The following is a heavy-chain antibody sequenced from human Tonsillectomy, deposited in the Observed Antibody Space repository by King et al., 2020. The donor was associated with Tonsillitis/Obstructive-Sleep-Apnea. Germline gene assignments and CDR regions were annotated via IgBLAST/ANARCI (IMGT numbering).Heavy chain of an antibody. CDR3: ARSSSSWYFGYY. CDR1: GYTFTSCY. D-gene: IGHD6-13*01. V-gene: IGHV1-46*01. CDR2: INPSGGST. Sequence: VQLVESGAEVKKPGASVKVSCKASGYTFTSCYMHWVRQAPGQGLEWMGIINPSGGSTSYAQKFQGRVTMTRDTSTSTVYMELSSLRSEDTAVYYCARSSSSWYFGYYWGQGTLVTVSS. J-gene: IGHJ4*02.